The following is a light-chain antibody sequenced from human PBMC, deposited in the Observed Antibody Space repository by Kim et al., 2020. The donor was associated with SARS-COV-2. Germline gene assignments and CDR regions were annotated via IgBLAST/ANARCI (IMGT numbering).Light chain of an antibody. CDR1: STDVGGYNF. Sequence: QSALTQPASVSGSPGQSVTIPCTGTSTDVGGYNFVAWYQQHPGKAPKLMIYDVGERPSGVSDRFSGSKSGNTASLTISGLQTEDEADYYCSSFTSRTTWVFGGGTQLTVL. V-gene: IGLV2-14*03. J-gene: IGLJ3*02. CDR2: DVG. CDR3: SSFTSRTTWV.